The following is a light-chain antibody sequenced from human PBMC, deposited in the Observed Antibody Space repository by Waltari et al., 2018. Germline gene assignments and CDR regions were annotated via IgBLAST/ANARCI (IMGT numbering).Light chain of an antibody. CDR1: SSDVGGYHY. Sequence: QSALTQPASVSGSPGQSITISCTGTSSDVGGYHYVSWYQQYPGKAPKLMIFDVNSRPSGVSNRFSGSKSGNTASLTISGLQAEDEANYYCSSYTVSSSLVIFGGGTKLTVL. CDR3: SSYTVSSSLVI. V-gene: IGLV2-14*01. CDR2: DVN. J-gene: IGLJ2*01.